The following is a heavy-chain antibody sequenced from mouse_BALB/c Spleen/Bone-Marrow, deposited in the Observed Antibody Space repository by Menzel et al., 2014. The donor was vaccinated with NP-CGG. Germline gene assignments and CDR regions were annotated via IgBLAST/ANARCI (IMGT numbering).Heavy chain of an antibody. CDR1: GYTLTSYW. Sequence: VQLQQSGAELVKPGASVKLSCKASGYTLTSYWMHWVKQRPGQGLEWIGEIDPSDSYTNYNQKFKGKATLTVDKSSSTAYMQLSSLTSEDSAVYYCALIYYGNYDYAMDYWGQGTSVTVSS. D-gene: IGHD2-1*01. V-gene: IGHV1-69*02. CDR2: IDPSDSYT. CDR3: ALIYYGNYDYAMDY. J-gene: IGHJ4*01.